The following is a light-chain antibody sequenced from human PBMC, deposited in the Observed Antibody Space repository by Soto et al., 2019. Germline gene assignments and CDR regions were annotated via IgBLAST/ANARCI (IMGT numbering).Light chain of an antibody. Sequence: EIVMTQSPATVSVSTGERATLSCRASQSVSSKLAWYRQEPGQAPRLLIYGASTRATGIPARFSGSGSGTDFTLTISRLEPEDFAVYYCQQYGSSGTFGQGTKVDI. J-gene: IGKJ1*01. CDR3: QQYGSSGT. CDR2: GAS. V-gene: IGKV3-15*01. CDR1: QSVSSK.